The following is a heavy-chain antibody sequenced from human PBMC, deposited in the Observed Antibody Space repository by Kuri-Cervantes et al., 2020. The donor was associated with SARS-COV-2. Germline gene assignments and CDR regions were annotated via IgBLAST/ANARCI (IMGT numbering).Heavy chain of an antibody. CDR1: EFSFSNYW. Sequence: GGSLRLSCAASEFSFSNYWMTWVRQVPGKGLEWVANIKEDGSQKYYVDSVKGRFTISRDNAKNSLYLQMNSLRAEDTAVYYCARDNSAYYDFWSGYYNYFDYWGQGTLVTVSS. J-gene: IGHJ4*02. V-gene: IGHV3-7*01. CDR3: ARDNSAYYDFWSGYYNYFDY. D-gene: IGHD3-3*01. CDR2: IKEDGSQK.